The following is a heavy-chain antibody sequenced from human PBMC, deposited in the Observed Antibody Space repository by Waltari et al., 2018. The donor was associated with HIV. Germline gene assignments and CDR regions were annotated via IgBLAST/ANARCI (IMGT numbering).Heavy chain of an antibody. CDR1: GFTFADYG. CDR3: ARALSIAALTGFDY. V-gene: IGHV3-20*04. CDR2: INWNGGSI. Sequence: EVPLVESGGGVVRPGGSLRLSCAASGFTFADYGMSWFRQAPGKGLEWVSSINWNGGSIGYADSVKGRFTISRDNAKNSLYLQMNSLRAEDTALYYCARALSIAALTGFDYWGQGTLVTVSS. J-gene: IGHJ4*02. D-gene: IGHD6-6*01.